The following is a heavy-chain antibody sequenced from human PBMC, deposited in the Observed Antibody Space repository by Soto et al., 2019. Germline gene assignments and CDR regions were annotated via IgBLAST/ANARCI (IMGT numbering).Heavy chain of an antibody. CDR2: IDPSDSYT. D-gene: IGHD6-13*01. V-gene: IGHV5-10-1*01. J-gene: IGHJ6*02. CDR1: GYSFTSYW. Sequence: GESLKISCKGSGYSFTSYWISWVRQMPGKGLEWMGRIDPSDSYTNYSPSFQGHVTISADKSISTAYLQWSSLKASDTAMYYCARLRIGYSSSWYSYYYGMDVWGQGTTVTVSS. CDR3: ARLRIGYSSSWYSYYYGMDV.